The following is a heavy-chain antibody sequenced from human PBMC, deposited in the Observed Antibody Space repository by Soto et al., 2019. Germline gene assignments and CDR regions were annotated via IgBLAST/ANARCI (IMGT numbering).Heavy chain of an antibody. D-gene: IGHD2-2*01. CDR2: INPSGGST. CDR1: GYTFTSYY. CDR3: ASLLGGCSSTSCYGYDAFDI. V-gene: IGHV1-46*01. J-gene: IGHJ3*02. Sequence: GASVKVSCKASGYTFTSYYMHWVRQAPGQGLEWMGIINPSGGSTSYAQKFQGRVTMTRDTSTSTVYMELSSLRSEDTAVYYCASLLGGCSSTSCYGYDAFDIWGQGTMVTVSS.